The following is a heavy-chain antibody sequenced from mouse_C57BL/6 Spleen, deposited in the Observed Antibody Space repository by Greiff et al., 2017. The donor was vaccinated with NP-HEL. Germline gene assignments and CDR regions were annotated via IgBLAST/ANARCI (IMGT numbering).Heavy chain of an antibody. CDR1: GFSLSTFGMG. Sequence: QVQLKESGPGILQPSQTLSLTCSFSGFSLSTFGMGVGWIRQPSGKGLEWLAHIWWDDDKYYNPALKSRLTISKDTSKNQVFLKIANVDTADTATYYCARAIYYDSPWFAYWGQGTLVTVSA. CDR2: IWWDDDK. CDR3: ARAIYYDSPWFAY. V-gene: IGHV8-8*01. J-gene: IGHJ3*01. D-gene: IGHD2-4*01.